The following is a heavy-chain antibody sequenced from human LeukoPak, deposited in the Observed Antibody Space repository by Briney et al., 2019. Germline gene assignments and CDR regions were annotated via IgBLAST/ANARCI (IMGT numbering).Heavy chain of an antibody. Sequence: GASVKVSCKASGYTFTSYYMHWVRQAPGQGLEWMGIINPSGGSTSYAQKFQGRVTMTRDTSTSTVYMELSSLRSEDTAVYYCARDLTHRRNYDSSGYQIVPAFWGQGTLVTVSS. D-gene: IGHD3-22*01. CDR3: ARDLTHRRNYDSSGYQIVPAF. J-gene: IGHJ4*02. V-gene: IGHV1-46*01. CDR2: INPSGGST. CDR1: GYTFTSYY.